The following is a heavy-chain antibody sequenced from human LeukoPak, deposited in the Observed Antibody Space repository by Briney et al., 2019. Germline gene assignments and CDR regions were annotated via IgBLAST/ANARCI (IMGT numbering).Heavy chain of an antibody. Sequence: PSETLSLTCTVSDYSISTGYYWVWIRQSPGKGLEWIAGISHSGYTYYSPSLKSRVTISADTSKNQFSLNPSSMTAADTAVYYCARVDGYNQAAYWGQGTLVAVSP. CDR2: ISHSGYT. D-gene: IGHD5-24*01. CDR1: DYSISTGYY. V-gene: IGHV4-38-2*02. J-gene: IGHJ4*02. CDR3: ARVDGYNQAAY.